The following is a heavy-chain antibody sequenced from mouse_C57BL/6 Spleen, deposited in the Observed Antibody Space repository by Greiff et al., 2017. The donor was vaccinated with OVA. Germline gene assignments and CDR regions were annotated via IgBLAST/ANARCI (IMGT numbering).Heavy chain of an antibody. CDR2: IRNKANNHAT. J-gene: IGHJ2*01. CDR1: GFTFSDAW. D-gene: IGHD2-4*01. V-gene: IGHV6-6*01. CDR3: TRGYDYERDFDY. Sequence: EVKVVESGGGLVQPGGSMKLSCAASGFTFSDAWMDWVRQSPEKGLEWVAEIRNKANNHATYYAESVKGRFTISRDDSKSSVYLQMNSLRAEDTGIYYCTRGYDYERDFDYWGQGTTLTVSS.